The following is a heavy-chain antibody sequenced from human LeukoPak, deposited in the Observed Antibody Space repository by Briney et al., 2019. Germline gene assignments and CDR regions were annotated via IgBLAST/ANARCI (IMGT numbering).Heavy chain of an antibody. Sequence: SETLSLTCTVSGGSVSSGSYYWSWIRQPPGKGLEWIGYIYSSGSTNYKPSLKSRVTISKDTSNTQFSLKLTSVTAADTAVYYCARGSSLSWSPYYFEYWGQGTLVTVSS. CDR3: ARGSSLSWSPYYFEY. J-gene: IGHJ4*02. CDR2: IYSSGST. D-gene: IGHD6-13*01. CDR1: GGSVSSGSYY. V-gene: IGHV4-61*01.